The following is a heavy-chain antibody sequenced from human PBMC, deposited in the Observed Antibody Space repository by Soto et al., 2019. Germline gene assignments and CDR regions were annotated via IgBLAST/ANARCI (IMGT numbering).Heavy chain of an antibody. CDR2: IYWDDDK. Sequence: QITLKESGPTLVKPTQTLTLTCTFSGFSLTTRGVGVGWIRQPPGKALECLALIYWDDDKRYSPSLQSRLSTXKXTXXNQVVLTMTNVDPVDTATYYCAHIPTYYQYDWFDPWGQGTLVSVSS. V-gene: IGHV2-5*02. J-gene: IGHJ5*02. D-gene: IGHD3-16*01. CDR3: AHIPTYYQYDWFDP. CDR1: GFSLTTRGVG.